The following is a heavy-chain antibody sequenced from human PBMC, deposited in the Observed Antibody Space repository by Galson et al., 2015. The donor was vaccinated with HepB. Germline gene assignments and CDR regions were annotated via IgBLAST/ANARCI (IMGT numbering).Heavy chain of an antibody. CDR1: GGTFSSYA. D-gene: IGHD6-13*01. CDR2: IIPILGMA. V-gene: IGHV1-69*04. J-gene: IGHJ4*02. Sequence: SVKVSCKASGGTFSSYAISWVRQAPGQGLEWMGRIIPILGMANYAQKFQGRVTITADKSTSTAYMELSSLRSEDTAVYYCARDRLLAAAYLGGWSPNFDYWGQGTLVTVSS. CDR3: ARDRLLAAAYLGGWSPNFDY.